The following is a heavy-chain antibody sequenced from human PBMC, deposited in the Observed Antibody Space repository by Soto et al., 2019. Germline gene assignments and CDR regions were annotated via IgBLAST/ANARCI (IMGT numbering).Heavy chain of an antibody. CDR2: IYTSGST. V-gene: IGHV4-4*07. CDR1: GGSISSYY. J-gene: IGHJ4*02. CDR3: AREVLYSSSWYYFDY. Sequence: PSETLSLTCTVSGGSISSYYWSWIRQPAGKGLEWIGRIYTSGSTNYNPSLTSRVTMSVDTSKNQFSLKLSSVTAADTAVYYCAREVLYSSSWYYFDYWGQGTLVTVSS. D-gene: IGHD6-13*01.